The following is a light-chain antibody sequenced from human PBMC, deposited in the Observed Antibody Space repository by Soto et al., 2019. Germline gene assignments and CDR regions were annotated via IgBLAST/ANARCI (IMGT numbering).Light chain of an antibody. Sequence: EIVLTQSPATLSLSPGERATLSCRASETIGSFLGWYQQTRGQAPRLLIYDASNRAPGIPDMFSGSGSGREFTLTISRLEPADFAVYYCQQYGTSPITFGQGTRLEIK. CDR2: DAS. J-gene: IGKJ5*01. V-gene: IGKV3-11*02. CDR3: QQYGTSPIT. CDR1: ETIGSF.